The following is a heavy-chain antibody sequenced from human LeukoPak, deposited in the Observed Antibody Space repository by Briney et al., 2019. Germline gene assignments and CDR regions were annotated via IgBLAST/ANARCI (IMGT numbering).Heavy chain of an antibody. J-gene: IGHJ5*02. D-gene: IGHD5-24*01. CDR1: GYTFTGYH. V-gene: IGHV1-2*02. CDR3: ARVAIEMASWFDP. CDR2: INPNSGDT. Sequence: ASVKVSCKASGYTFTGYHMHWVRQAPGQGLEWMGWINPNSGDTNYAQKFQGRVTMTRDTSTSTAYMELSRLRSDDTAVYYCARVAIEMASWFDPWGQGTLVTVSS.